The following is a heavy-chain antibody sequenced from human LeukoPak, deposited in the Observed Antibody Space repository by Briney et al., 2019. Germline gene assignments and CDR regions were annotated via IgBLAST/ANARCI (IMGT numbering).Heavy chain of an antibody. CDR2: IIPLFGTA. D-gene: IGHD3-10*01. CDR1: GGTFSRST. CDR3: ASHGSGTYGSFDY. J-gene: IGHJ4*02. Sequence: SVKVSCKASGGTFSRSTISWVRQAPGQGLEWMGGIIPLFGTANYAQKFQGRVTITADKSTTTAYMELSSLRSEDTAVYYCASHGSGTYGSFDYWGQGTLVTVSS. V-gene: IGHV1-69*06.